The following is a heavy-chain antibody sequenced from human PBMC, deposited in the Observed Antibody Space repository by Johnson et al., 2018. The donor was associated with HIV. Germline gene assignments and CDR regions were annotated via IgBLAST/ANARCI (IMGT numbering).Heavy chain of an antibody. CDR3: SGELGEDDYYDSGGDAFDI. CDR1: GFTFSDHD. Sequence: VQLVESGGGLVHPGGSLRLSCAASGFTFSDHDMHWVRQTEGIGLEWVSAIGTIGDTHYHGSVKGRFTIASENAKNTLYLQMNSLRAEDAAVYYCSGELGEDDYYDSGGDAFDIWGQGTMVTVSS. D-gene: IGHD3-22*01. V-gene: IGHV3-13*01. J-gene: IGHJ3*02. CDR2: IGTIGDT.